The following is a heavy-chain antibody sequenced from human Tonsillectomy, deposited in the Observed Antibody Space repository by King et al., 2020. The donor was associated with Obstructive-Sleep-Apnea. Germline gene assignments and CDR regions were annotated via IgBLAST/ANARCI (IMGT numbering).Heavy chain of an antibody. CDR1: GYSYG. CDR2: ISAYNGNT. J-gene: IGHJ4*02. Sequence: QLVQSGGEVKKPGASVKVSCKTSGYSYGVSWVRQAPGQGLEWMGWISAYNGNTNYAQKLQGRVTLTTDTSTSTAYMELRSLRSDDMAVYYCARVGGSGWYYVDYWGQGTLVTVSS. CDR3: ARVGGSGWYYVDY. V-gene: IGHV1-18*03. D-gene: IGHD6-19*01.